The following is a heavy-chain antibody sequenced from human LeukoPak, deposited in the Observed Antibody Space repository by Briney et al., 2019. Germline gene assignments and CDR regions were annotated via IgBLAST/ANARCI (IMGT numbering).Heavy chain of an antibody. J-gene: IGHJ4*02. Sequence: SETLSLTCAVYGGSFSGYYWSWIRQPPGKGLEWIGEINHSGSTNYNPSLKSRVTISVGTSKNQFSLKLSSVTAADTAVYYCARDPSHCSGGSCYSQFDYWGQGTLVTVSS. D-gene: IGHD2-15*01. V-gene: IGHV4-34*01. CDR3: ARDPSHCSGGSCYSQFDY. CDR1: GGSFSGYY. CDR2: INHSGST.